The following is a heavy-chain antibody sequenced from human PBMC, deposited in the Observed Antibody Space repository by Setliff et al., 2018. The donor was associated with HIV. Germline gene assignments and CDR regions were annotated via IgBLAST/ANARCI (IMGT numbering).Heavy chain of an antibody. V-gene: IGHV1-69*10. CDR1: GGTFSSYA. J-gene: IGHJ5*01. CDR2: IIPILGVA. D-gene: IGHD1-1*01. Sequence: ASVKVSCKPSGGTFSSYAITWVRQAPGQGLEWMGGIIPILGVANYAQKFQGRVTMTTDTSTSTAYMELRSLRSDDSAVYYCERDFEGMSTIDGFEDWGQGTLVTVSS. CDR3: ERDFEGMSTIDGFED.